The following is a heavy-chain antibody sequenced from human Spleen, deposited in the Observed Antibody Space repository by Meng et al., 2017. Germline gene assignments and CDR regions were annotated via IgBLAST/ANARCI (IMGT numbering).Heavy chain of an antibody. J-gene: IGHJ4*02. CDR1: GYTYTDYQ. CDR3: ARERDATYYFHN. CDR2: IHPSGHP. V-gene: IGHV1-18*01. D-gene: IGHD5-24*01. Sequence: QVQLVQSGAEVKKPGASVKVSCKASGYTYTDYQTDWVRQAPGQGLEWMGWIHPSGHPTYAQKFQGRVTMTIDTSTTTASMELRSLRSDDSAVYYCARERDATYYFHNWGQGTLVTVSS.